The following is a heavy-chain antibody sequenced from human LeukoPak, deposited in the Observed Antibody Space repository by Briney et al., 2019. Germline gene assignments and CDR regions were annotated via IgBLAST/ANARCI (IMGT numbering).Heavy chain of an antibody. V-gene: IGHV4-59*01. D-gene: IGHD3-22*01. CDR2: IYYSGST. J-gene: IGHJ3*01. CDR3: ASLLDYYDSSGYYAPPRSRPL. CDR1: GGSISSYY. Sequence: SETLSLTCTVSGGSISSYYWSWIRQPPGKGLEWIGYIYYSGSTNYNPSLKSRVTISVDTSKNQFSLKLSSVTAADTAVYYCASLLDYYDSSGYYAPPRSRPLWGQGTMVTVSS.